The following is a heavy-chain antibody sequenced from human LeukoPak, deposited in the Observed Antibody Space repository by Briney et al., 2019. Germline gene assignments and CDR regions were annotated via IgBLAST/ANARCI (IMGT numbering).Heavy chain of an antibody. V-gene: IGHV3-7*03. CDR1: VFTLYDFC. CDR2: IKEDVSDK. CDR3: ARVGVAGFDY. Sequence: GGSLRLSCAASVFTLYDFCMSGVRGASGGGVEWVSNIKEDVSDKYYLYSEKGRFTISRDNAKNSLQLQMRRLRAEETAVYYWARVGVAGFDYWGQGILVTVSS. J-gene: IGHJ4*02. D-gene: IGHD2-15*01.